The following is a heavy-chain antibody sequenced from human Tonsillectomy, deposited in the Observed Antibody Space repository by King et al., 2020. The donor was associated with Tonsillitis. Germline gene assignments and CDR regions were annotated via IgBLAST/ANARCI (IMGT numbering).Heavy chain of an antibody. Sequence: VQLVESGAEVKKPGSSVKVSCKASGGTFSSYAISWVRQAPGQGLEWMGRIIPILGIANYAQKFQGRVTITADKSTSTAYMELSSLRSEDTAVYYCARADEDCSGVCCYHWFDPWGQGTLVTVSS. J-gene: IGHJ5*02. V-gene: IGHV1-69*09. CDR2: IIPILGIA. CDR1: GGTFSSYA. D-gene: IGHD2-15*01. CDR3: ARADEDCSGVCCYHWFDP.